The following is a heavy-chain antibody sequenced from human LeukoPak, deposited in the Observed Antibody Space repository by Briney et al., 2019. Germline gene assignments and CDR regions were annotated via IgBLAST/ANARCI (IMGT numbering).Heavy chain of an antibody. Sequence: SETLSLTCAVYGGSFSGYYWSWIRQPPGKGLEWIGEINHSGSTNYNPSLKSRVTISVDTSENQFSLKLSSVTAADTAVYYCARDGVNYYGSGSKYPPYYYYYMDVWGKGTTVTISS. CDR2: INHSGST. CDR1: GGSFSGYY. J-gene: IGHJ6*03. CDR3: ARDGVNYYGSGSKYPPYYYYYMDV. V-gene: IGHV4-34*01. D-gene: IGHD3-10*01.